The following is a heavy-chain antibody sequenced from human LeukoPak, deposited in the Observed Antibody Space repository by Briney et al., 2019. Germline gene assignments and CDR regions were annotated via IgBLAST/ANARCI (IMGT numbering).Heavy chain of an antibody. J-gene: IGHJ5*02. CDR3: ARDGSSSWYAGTWVYNWFDP. D-gene: IGHD6-13*01. CDR2: IYTSGST. CDR1: GGSISSYY. V-gene: IGHV4-4*07. Sequence: SETLSLTCTVSGGSISSYYWSWIRQPAGKGLEWIGRIYTSGSTNYNPSLKSRVTMSVDTSKNQSSLKLSSVTAADTAVYYCARDGSSSWYAGTWVYNWFDPWGQGTLVTVSS.